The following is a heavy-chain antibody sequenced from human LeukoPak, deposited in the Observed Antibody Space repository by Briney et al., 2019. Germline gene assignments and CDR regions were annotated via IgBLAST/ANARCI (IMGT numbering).Heavy chain of an antibody. V-gene: IGHV5-51*01. D-gene: IGHD2-2*01. Sequence: GESLKISCKGSGYSFTNYWIGWVRQMPGKGLECMGIIYPGDSDTRYSPSFQGQDTISADKSITTAYLQWSSLKASDTAMYYCARQDCSSTYCAMHPGPDAFDIWGQGTMVTVSS. CDR2: IYPGDSDT. CDR1: GYSFTNYW. CDR3: ARQDCSSTYCAMHPGPDAFDI. J-gene: IGHJ3*02.